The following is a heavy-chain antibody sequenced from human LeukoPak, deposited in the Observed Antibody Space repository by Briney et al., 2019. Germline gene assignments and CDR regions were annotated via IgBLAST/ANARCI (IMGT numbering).Heavy chain of an antibody. J-gene: IGHJ4*02. Sequence: PGGSLRLSCAASGFTVSSNYMSWVRQAPGKGLEWVAVISSDATNKYNADSAKGRFTISRDNSKNTLYLQMNSMRPDDTAMYYCARDSGTGSSPIGHWGQGTLVIVSS. CDR1: GFTVSSNY. CDR2: ISSDATNK. CDR3: ARDSGTGSSPIGH. V-gene: IGHV3-30-3*01. D-gene: IGHD3-10*01.